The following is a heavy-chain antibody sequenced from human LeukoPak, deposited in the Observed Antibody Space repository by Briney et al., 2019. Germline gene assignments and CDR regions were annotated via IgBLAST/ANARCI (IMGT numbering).Heavy chain of an antibody. D-gene: IGHD2-2*01. CDR2: IYYCGST. Sequence: SQTLSLTCTVSGGSISSGGYYWSWIRQHPGKGLEWIGYIYYCGSTYYNPSLKSRVTISVDTSKNQFSLKLSSVTAADTAVYYCAREIRAPAAFDYWGQGTLVTVSS. CDR3: AREIRAPAAFDY. J-gene: IGHJ4*02. CDR1: GGSISSGGYY. V-gene: IGHV4-31*03.